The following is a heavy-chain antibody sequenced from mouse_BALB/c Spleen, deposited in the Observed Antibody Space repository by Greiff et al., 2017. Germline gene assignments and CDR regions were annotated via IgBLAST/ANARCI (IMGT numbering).Heavy chain of an antibody. D-gene: IGHD2-4*01. CDR3: ARQDGLRDY. Sequence: EVKLVESGGGLVQPKGSLKLSCAASGFTFNTYAMNWVRQAPGKGLEWVARIRSKSNNYATYYADSVKDRFTISRDDSQSMLYLQMNNLKTEDTAMYYCARQDGLRDYWGQGTTLTVSS. J-gene: IGHJ2*01. CDR2: IRSKSNNYAT. CDR1: GFTFNTYA. V-gene: IGHV10-1*02.